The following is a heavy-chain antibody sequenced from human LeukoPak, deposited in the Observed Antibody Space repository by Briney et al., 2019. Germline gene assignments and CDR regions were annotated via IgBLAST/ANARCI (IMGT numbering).Heavy chain of an antibody. D-gene: IGHD6-13*01. Sequence: PSETLSLTCTVSGGSISSYYWSWIRQPPGKGLEWIGYIYYSGSTNYKPSLKSRVTISVDTSKNQFSLKLSSVTAADTAVYYCARGGAAAGIQDYWGQGTLVTVSS. CDR2: IYYSGST. CDR3: ARGGAAAGIQDY. V-gene: IGHV4-59*01. J-gene: IGHJ4*02. CDR1: GGSISSYY.